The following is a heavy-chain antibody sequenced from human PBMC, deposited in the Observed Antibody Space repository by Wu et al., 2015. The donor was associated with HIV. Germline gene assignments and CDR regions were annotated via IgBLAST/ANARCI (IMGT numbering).Heavy chain of an antibody. J-gene: IGHJ4*02. Sequence: QVHLMQSGAEVKKPGASVRVSCKASGYIFTSYDINWVRQAPGQGLEWMGWISTYNGNTNYAQKFQGRVTMTRDTSISTAYMELSRLRSDDTALYYCATLLIPSRAYFDYWGQGTLVTVSS. CDR1: GYIFTSYD. CDR3: ATLLIPSRAYFDY. D-gene: IGHD3-16*01. CDR2: ISTYNGNT. V-gene: IGHV1-18*01.